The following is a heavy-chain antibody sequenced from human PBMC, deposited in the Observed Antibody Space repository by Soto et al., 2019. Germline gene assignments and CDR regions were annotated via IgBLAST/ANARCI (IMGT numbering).Heavy chain of an antibody. Sequence: QVQLVESGGGVVQPGRSLRLSCAASGFTFSSYGMHWVCQAPGKGLEWVAVISYDGSNKYYADSVKGRFTISRDNSKNTLYLQMNSLRAEDTAVYHCAKDHYYGSGSPFLHWGQGTLVTVSS. CDR3: AKDHYYGSGSPFLH. D-gene: IGHD3-10*01. CDR1: GFTFSSYG. CDR2: ISYDGSNK. J-gene: IGHJ1*01. V-gene: IGHV3-30*18.